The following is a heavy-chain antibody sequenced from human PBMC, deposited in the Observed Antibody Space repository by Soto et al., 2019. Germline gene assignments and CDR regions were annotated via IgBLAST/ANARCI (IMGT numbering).Heavy chain of an antibody. CDR2: LNTGNSNR. J-gene: IGHJ3*02. D-gene: IGHD3-16*02. Sequence: ASVKVSCKASGYTFTNNAIHWVRQAPGQRLEWLGWLNTGNSNREYSQKFQGRIIMTKDTSASTAYMELSSLISEDTAVYYCARAYDFVWGSYRSDAFDIWGQGTMVTVSS. V-gene: IGHV1-3*04. CDR3: ARAYDFVWGSYRSDAFDI. CDR1: GYTFTNNA.